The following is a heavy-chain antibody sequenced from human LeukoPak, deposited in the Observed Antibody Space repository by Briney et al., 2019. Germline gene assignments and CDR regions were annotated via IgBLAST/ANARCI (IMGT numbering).Heavy chain of an antibody. Sequence: ASVKVSCKASGYTFTDYYMHWVRQAPGQGLEWMGWINPHSGGTNYAQKFQGRVTMTRDTSISTVYMELSRLRSDDTAVYYCARDSGSYYYFDYWGQGTLVTVSS. D-gene: IGHD1-26*01. CDR3: ARDSGSYYYFDY. CDR2: INPHSGGT. V-gene: IGHV1-2*02. CDR1: GYTFTDYY. J-gene: IGHJ4*02.